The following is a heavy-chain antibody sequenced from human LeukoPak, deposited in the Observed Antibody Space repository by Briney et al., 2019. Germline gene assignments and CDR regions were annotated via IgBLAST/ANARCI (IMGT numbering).Heavy chain of an antibody. D-gene: IGHD5-18*01. V-gene: IGHV3-30*02. CDR2: IRYDGSSK. CDR3: ASGRGYSYGHTDY. Sequence: GGSLRLSCAASGFTFGNYGMHWVRQAPGKGLEWVAFIRYDGSSKYYAVSVKGRFTISRDNAKNSLYLQMNSLRAEDTAVYSCASGRGYSYGHTDYWGQGTLATVSS. J-gene: IGHJ4*02. CDR1: GFTFGNYG.